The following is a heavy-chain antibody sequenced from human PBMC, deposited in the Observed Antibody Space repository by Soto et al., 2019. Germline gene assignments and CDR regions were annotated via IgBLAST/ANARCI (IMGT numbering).Heavy chain of an antibody. Sequence: SETPSRTCTDSGASISSSSYYWVCILQPPGGGLEWIGSIYYSGGTYYNPSLESLVTISVDTSKNQFSLKLISLTAADTAVYYCARQEMGCSSTSCYPAGWFDPWGQGPLVTVSS. J-gene: IGHJ5*02. V-gene: IGHV4-39*01. CDR2: IYYSGGT. CDR1: GASISSSSYY. D-gene: IGHD2-2*01. CDR3: ARQEMGCSSTSCYPAGWFDP.